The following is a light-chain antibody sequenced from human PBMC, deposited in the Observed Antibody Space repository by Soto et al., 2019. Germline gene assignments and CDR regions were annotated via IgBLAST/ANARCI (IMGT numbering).Light chain of an antibody. CDR3: QQSYSSLVT. CDR1: QDISGY. CDR2: AAS. J-gene: IGKJ1*01. V-gene: IGKV1-39*01. Sequence: DIQMTQSPSSLSASVADRVTITCRTSQDISGYLNWFQQKPGKAPKLLIFAASSLHSGVPSRFSGSGSGTDFTLTISSLQPEDFATYYCQQSYSSLVTFGQGTKVDI.